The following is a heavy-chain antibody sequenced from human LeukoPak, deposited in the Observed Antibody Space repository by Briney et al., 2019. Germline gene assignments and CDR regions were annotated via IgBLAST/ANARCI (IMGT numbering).Heavy chain of an antibody. J-gene: IGHJ3*02. V-gene: IGHV4-59*01. D-gene: IGHD6-13*01. Sequence: PSETLSLTCTVSGGSISSYYWSWIRQPPGKGLEWIGYIYYSGSTNYNPSLKSRVTISVDTSKNQFSLKLSSVTAADTAVYYCAREGYSSSRYRAFDIWGQGTMVTVSS. CDR2: IYYSGST. CDR3: AREGYSSSRYRAFDI. CDR1: GGSISSYY.